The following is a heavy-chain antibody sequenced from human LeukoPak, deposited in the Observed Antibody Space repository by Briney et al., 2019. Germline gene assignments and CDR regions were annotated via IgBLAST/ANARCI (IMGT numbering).Heavy chain of an antibody. J-gene: IGHJ4*02. Sequence: GGSLRLSCAASGFAVTSHHMTWVRQAPGKGLEWVSYISSSSTTIYYADSVKGRFTISRDNAKNSLYLQMNSLSDEDTALYYCARGSRGDYEDYWGQGTLVTVSS. CDR1: GFAVTSHH. V-gene: IGHV3-48*02. CDR3: ARGSRGDYEDY. D-gene: IGHD4-17*01. CDR2: ISSSSTTI.